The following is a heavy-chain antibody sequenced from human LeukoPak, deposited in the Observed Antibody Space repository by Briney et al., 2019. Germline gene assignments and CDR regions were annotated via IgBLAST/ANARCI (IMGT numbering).Heavy chain of an antibody. J-gene: IGHJ5*02. V-gene: IGHV1-69*01. D-gene: IGHD3-9*01. CDR2: IISFFGAA. CDR3: TRDPSVDYDLLSHWFDP. CDR1: GGTFNSCG. Sequence: SVKVCCKASGGTFNSCGISWVRQAPGQGLAWMRGIISFFGAAHYIQKFQGRLTITADESTSTAYMELSSLTSEDTAVYYCTRDPSVDYDLLSHWFDPWGQGTLVTVSS.